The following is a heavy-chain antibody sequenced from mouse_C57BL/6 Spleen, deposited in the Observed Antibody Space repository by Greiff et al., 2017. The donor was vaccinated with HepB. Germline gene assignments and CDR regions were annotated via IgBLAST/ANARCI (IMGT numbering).Heavy chain of an antibody. D-gene: IGHD2-4*01. J-gene: IGHJ3*01. CDR2: IRLKSENYAT. CDR1: GFTFSNYW. Sequence: EVKVEESGGGLVQPGGSMKLSCVASGFTFSNYWMNWVRQSPEKGLEWVAQIRLKSENYATHYAESVKGRVTISRDDSNSSVYLQMNNLRAEDTGIYYCTYYDSFAYWGQGTLVTVSA. V-gene: IGHV6-3*01. CDR3: TYYDSFAY.